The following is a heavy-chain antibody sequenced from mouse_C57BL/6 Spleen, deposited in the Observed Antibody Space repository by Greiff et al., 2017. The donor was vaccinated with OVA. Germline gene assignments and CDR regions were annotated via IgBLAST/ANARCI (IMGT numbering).Heavy chain of an antibody. CDR3: TSLYDGYYGWFAY. Sequence: DVKLVESGGGLVQPGGSMKLSCAASGFTFSDAWMDWVRQSPEQGLEWVAEIRNKANNHATYYAESVKGRFTISRDDSKSSVYLQMNSLRAEDTGIYYCTSLYDGYYGWFAYWGQGTLVTVSA. J-gene: IGHJ3*01. CDR2: IRNKANNHAT. D-gene: IGHD2-3*01. V-gene: IGHV6-6*01. CDR1: GFTFSDAW.